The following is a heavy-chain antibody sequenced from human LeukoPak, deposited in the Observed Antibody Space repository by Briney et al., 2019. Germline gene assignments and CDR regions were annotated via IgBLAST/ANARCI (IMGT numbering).Heavy chain of an antibody. CDR1: EFTVSSIY. Sequence: GGSLRLSCAASEFTVSSIYMSWVRQAPGKGLEWVANIKQDGSEKYYVDSVKGRFTISRDNANNSLYLQMNSLRAEDTAVYYCAKTYYYDSGSYWGQGTLVTVSS. V-gene: IGHV3-7*01. CDR2: IKQDGSEK. J-gene: IGHJ4*02. D-gene: IGHD3-10*01. CDR3: AKTYYYDSGSY.